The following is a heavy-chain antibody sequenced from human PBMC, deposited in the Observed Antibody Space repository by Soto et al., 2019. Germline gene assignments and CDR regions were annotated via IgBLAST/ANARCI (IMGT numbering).Heavy chain of an antibody. J-gene: IGHJ6*02. CDR2: IIPIFGTA. CDR1: RVAFSKFI. V-gene: IGHV1-69*01. D-gene: IGHD6-19*01. Sequence: QAQLEQSGGEVKKPGSSVKVSCKASRVAFSKFIVTWVRQAPGLGLEWVGGIIPIFGTANYAQKLQGRVKITAAESTSTSYMEVNNLRSEDTAVYSCAKVRYSSPMGYYYGMEVWGQGTTVTVSS. CDR3: AKVRYSSPMGYYYGMEV.